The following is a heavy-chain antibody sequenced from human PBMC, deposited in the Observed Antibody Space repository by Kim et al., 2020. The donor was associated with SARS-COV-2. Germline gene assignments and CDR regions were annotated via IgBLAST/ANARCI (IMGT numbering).Heavy chain of an antibody. D-gene: IGHD2-2*01. CDR3: ARFEAAAGFDY. Sequence: IHYADYVMGRFPTSRDNAKNSLYLQMNSLRAEDSAVYYCARFEAAAGFDYWGQGTLVTVSS. CDR2: I. J-gene: IGHJ4*02. V-gene: IGHV3-11*04.